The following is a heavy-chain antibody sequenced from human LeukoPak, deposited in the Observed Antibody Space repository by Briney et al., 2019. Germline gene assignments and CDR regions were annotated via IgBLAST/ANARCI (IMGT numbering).Heavy chain of an antibody. CDR2: IRYDGSNK. CDR1: GFTFSSYG. Sequence: GGSLRLSCAASGFTFSSYGMHWVRQAPGKGLEWVAFIRYDGSNKYYADSVKGRFTISRDNSKNTLYLQMNSLRAEDTAVYYCAKDRDIVVVPAAIRRYFDYWGQGTLVTVSS. J-gene: IGHJ4*02. CDR3: AKDRDIVVVPAAIRRYFDY. V-gene: IGHV3-30*02. D-gene: IGHD2-2*02.